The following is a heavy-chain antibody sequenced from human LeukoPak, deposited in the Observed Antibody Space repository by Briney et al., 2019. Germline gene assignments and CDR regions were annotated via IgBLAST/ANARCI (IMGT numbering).Heavy chain of an antibody. D-gene: IGHD3-22*01. J-gene: IGHJ4*02. CDR2: ISGDGGST. CDR1: GFTFDDYA. Sequence: GSLRLSCAASGFTFDDYAMHWVRQAPGKGLEWVSLISGDGGSTYYADSVKGRFTISRDNAKNSLYLQVDSLRAEDTAVYYCARDYDTSGYYDYWGQGTLVTVSS. CDR3: ARDYDTSGYYDY. V-gene: IGHV3-43*02.